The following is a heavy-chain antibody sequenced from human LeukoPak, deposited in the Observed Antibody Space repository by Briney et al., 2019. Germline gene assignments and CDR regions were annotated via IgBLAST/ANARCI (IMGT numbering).Heavy chain of an antibody. CDR1: GFTFSSYA. Sequence: GGSLRLSCAASGFTFSSYAMSWVRQAPGKGLEWVSAISGSGGSTYYADSVKGRFTISRDNSKNTLYLQMNSLRAEDTAVYYCAKGWALSTSCYPDYWGQGTLVTVSS. CDR3: AKGWALSTSCYPDY. D-gene: IGHD2-2*01. J-gene: IGHJ4*02. CDR2: ISGSGGST. V-gene: IGHV3-23*01.